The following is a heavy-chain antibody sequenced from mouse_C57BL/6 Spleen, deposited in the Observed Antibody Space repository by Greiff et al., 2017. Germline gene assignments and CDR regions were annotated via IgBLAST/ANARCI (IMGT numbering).Heavy chain of an antibody. Sequence: QVHVKQSGAELVKPGASVKLSCTASGYTFTEYTIHWVQQRSGQGLEWIGWFYPGSGSIKYNEKFKDKATLAADKSSSTVYMELSRLTSEDSAVYFCARHEDRDYGGAMDYWGQGTSVTVSS. CDR2: FYPGSGSI. CDR1: GYTFTEYT. V-gene: IGHV1-62-2*01. J-gene: IGHJ4*01. D-gene: IGHD2-4*01. CDR3: ARHEDRDYGGAMDY.